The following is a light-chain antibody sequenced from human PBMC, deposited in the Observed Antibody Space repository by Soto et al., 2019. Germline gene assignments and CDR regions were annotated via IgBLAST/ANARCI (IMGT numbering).Light chain of an antibody. CDR2: AAS. Sequence: AIRMTQSPSSFSASTGDRVTITCRASRGISSYLAWYQQKPGKAPKLLIYAASTLQSGVPSRFSGSGSGTDFTLTISCLQSEDFATYYCQQYYSYPLTFGGETKVEIK. CDR1: RGISSY. J-gene: IGKJ4*01. CDR3: QQYYSYPLT. V-gene: IGKV1-8*01.